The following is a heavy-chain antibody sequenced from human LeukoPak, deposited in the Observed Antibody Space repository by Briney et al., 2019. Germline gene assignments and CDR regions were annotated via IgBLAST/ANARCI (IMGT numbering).Heavy chain of an antibody. CDR3: ASHDSSGYDAFDI. Sequence: GESLKISCKGSGHSFTSYWIGWVRQMPGKGLEWMGIIYPGDSDTRYSPSFQGQVTISADKSISTAYLQWSSLKASDTAMYYCASHDSSGYDAFDIWGQGTMVTVSS. CDR1: GHSFTSYW. J-gene: IGHJ3*02. CDR2: IYPGDSDT. D-gene: IGHD3-22*01. V-gene: IGHV5-51*01.